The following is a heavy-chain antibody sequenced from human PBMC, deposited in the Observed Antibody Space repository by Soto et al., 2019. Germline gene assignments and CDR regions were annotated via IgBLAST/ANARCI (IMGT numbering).Heavy chain of an antibody. CDR1: GFTFSSYA. J-gene: IGHJ3*02. Sequence: GGSLRLSCAASGFTFSSYAMSWVRQAPGKGLEWVSAISGSGGSTYHADSVKGRFTISRDNSKNTLYLQMNSLRAEDTAVYYCAKVQSSRGKVVAVTGGAFDIWGQGTMVTVSS. CDR3: AKVQSSRGKVVAVTGGAFDI. V-gene: IGHV3-23*01. D-gene: IGHD2-15*01. CDR2: ISGSGGST.